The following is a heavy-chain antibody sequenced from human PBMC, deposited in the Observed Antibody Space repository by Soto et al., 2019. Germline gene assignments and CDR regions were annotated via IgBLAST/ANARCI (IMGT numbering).Heavy chain of an antibody. CDR3: TRVRSSTWGLDAFDI. D-gene: IGHD6-13*01. V-gene: IGHV3-72*01. CDR1: GFTFSDHY. CDR2: TRNRANRYTT. J-gene: IGHJ3*02. Sequence: GSLRLSCAASGFTFSDHYMDWVRQAPGKGLEWVGRTRNRANRYTTEYAASVKGRFTVSRDDSKNSLYLQMNSLETEDTAVYYCTRVRSSTWGLDAFDIWGQGIMVTVSS.